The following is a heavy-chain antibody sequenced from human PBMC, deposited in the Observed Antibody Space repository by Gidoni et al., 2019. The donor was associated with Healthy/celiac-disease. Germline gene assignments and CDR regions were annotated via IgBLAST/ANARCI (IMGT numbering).Heavy chain of an antibody. CDR3: AKDRLGLHYDVWYFDY. J-gene: IGHJ4*02. D-gene: IGHD3-3*01. CDR1: GFTFSSYA. CDR2: ISGSGGST. V-gene: IGHV3-23*01. Sequence: EVQLLESGGGLVQPGGSLRLSCAASGFTFSSYAMSWVRQAPGKGLEWVSAISGSGGSTYYADSVKGRFTISRDNSKNTLYLQMNSLRAEDTAVYYCAKDRLGLHYDVWYFDYWGQGTLVTVSS.